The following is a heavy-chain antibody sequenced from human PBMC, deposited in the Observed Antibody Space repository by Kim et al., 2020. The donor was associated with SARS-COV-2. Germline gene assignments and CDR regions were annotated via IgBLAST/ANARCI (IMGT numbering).Heavy chain of an antibody. V-gene: IGHV3-30-3*01. CDR3: ARDRAVTTLLSYYYYGMDV. D-gene: IGHD4-17*01. CDR1: GFTFSSYA. CDR2: ISYDGSNK. J-gene: IGHJ6*02. Sequence: GGSLRLSCAASGFTFSSYAMHWVRQAPGKGLEWVAVISYDGSNKYYADSVKGRFTISRDNSKNTLYLQMNSLRAEDTAVYYCARDRAVTTLLSYYYYGMDVWGQGTTVTVSS.